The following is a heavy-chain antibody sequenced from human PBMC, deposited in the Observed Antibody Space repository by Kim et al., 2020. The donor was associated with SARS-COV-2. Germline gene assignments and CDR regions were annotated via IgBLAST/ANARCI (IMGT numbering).Heavy chain of an antibody. V-gene: IGHV4-34*01. J-gene: IGHJ1*01. Sequence: SETRSLTCAVYGGSFSGYYWSWIRQPPGKGLECIGEINHSGRTNYNPSLKSRVTISVDTSKNQFSLKLTSVTAADAALYFCARRLSNTSGWGSHYCDLWGQGILVTVSS. CDR1: GGSFSGYY. CDR2: INHSGRT. D-gene: IGHD3-10*01. CDR3: ARRLSNTSGWGSHYCDL.